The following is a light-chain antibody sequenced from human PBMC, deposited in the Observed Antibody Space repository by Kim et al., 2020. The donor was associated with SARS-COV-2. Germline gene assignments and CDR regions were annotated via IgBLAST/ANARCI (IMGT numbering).Light chain of an antibody. V-gene: IGKV3D-20*02. CDR2: GAS. Sequence: EIVLTQSPGTLSLSPGERATLSCRASQSVSSSYLAWYQQKPGQAPRLLIYGASSRATGIPDRFSGSGSGTDFTLTISRLEPEDFATYYCHHRSAWPLTFGGGTKVDIK. J-gene: IGKJ4*01. CDR3: HHRSAWPLT. CDR1: QSVSSSY.